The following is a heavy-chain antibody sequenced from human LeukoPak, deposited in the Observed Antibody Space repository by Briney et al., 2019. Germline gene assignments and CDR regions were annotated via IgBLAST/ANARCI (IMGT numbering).Heavy chain of an antibody. J-gene: IGHJ4*02. CDR3: AREQRRGYRFVDY. V-gene: IGHV1-18*01. Sequence: PGASVKVSCKASGYTFTSYGISWVRQAPGQGLEWMGWISAYNGNTNYAQKLQGRVTMTTDTSTSTGYMELRSLRSDDTAVYYCAREQRRGYRFVDYWGQGTLVTVSS. D-gene: IGHD5-18*01. CDR2: ISAYNGNT. CDR1: GYTFTSYG.